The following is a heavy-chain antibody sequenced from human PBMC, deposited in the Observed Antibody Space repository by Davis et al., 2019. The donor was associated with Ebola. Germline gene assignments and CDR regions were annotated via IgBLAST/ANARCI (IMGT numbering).Heavy chain of an antibody. Sequence: GGSLRLSCAASGFTFSSYDMHWVRQAPGKGLEWVAVIWYDGSNKYYADSVKGRFTISRDNSKNTLYLQMNSLRAEDTAVYYCARGSSNWLSEGFDYWGQGTLVTVSS. CDR2: IWYDGSNK. CDR1: GFTFSSYD. V-gene: IGHV3-33*01. D-gene: IGHD6-13*01. CDR3: ARGSSNWLSEGFDY. J-gene: IGHJ4*02.